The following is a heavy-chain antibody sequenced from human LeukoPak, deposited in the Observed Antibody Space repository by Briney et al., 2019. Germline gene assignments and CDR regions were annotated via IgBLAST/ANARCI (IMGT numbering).Heavy chain of an antibody. CDR1: GFTFSSYA. CDR3: AREWELLFDY. Sequence: QPGGSLRLSCAASGFTFSSYAMHWVRQAPGKGLEWVAVISYDGSNKYYADSVKGRFTISRDNAKNSLYLQMNSLRAEDTAVYYCAREWELLFDYWGQGTLATVSS. V-gene: IGHV3-30*04. CDR2: ISYDGSNK. D-gene: IGHD1-26*01. J-gene: IGHJ4*02.